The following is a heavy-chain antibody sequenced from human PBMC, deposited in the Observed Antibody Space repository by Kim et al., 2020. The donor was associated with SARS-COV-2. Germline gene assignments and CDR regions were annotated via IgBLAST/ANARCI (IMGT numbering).Heavy chain of an antibody. CDR2: ISGSGGST. CDR3: AKDRQWFGELLYLGY. D-gene: IGHD3-10*01. Sequence: GGSLRLSCAASGFTFSSYAMSWVRQAPGKGLEWVSAISGSGGSTYYADSVKGRFTISRDNSKNTLYLQMNSLRAEDTAVYYCAKDRQWFGELLYLGYWGQGTLVTVSS. CDR1: GFTFSSYA. J-gene: IGHJ4*02. V-gene: IGHV3-23*01.